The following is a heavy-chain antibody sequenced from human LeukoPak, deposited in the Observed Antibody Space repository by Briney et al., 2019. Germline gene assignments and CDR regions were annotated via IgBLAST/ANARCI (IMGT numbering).Heavy chain of an antibody. D-gene: IGHD4-11*01. CDR2: ISWNSDSI. CDR1: GFTFDDYA. V-gene: IGHV3-9*01. CDR3: AKGSTVTTFDWFDT. J-gene: IGHJ5*02. Sequence: GRSLRLSCAASGFTFDDYAMHWVRQAPGKGLEWVSGISWNSDSIGYADSVKGRFTISRDSAKNSLYLQMNSLRGEDTALYYCAKGSTVTTFDWFDTWGQGTLVTVSS.